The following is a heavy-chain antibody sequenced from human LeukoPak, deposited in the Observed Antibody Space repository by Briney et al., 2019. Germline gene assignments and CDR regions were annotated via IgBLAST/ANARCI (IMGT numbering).Heavy chain of an antibody. CDR2: IKQDGSEK. CDR1: GFIFSNYW. J-gene: IGHJ5*02. CDR3: ARDMIILQS. D-gene: IGHD3-16*01. Sequence: GGSLRLSCSASGFIFSNYWMTWVRQAPGKGLEWVANIKQDGSEKYYVDSVKGRFTISRDNAKKSLYLQMNSLRAEDTAVYFCARDMIILQSWGQGTLFTVSS. V-gene: IGHV3-7*04.